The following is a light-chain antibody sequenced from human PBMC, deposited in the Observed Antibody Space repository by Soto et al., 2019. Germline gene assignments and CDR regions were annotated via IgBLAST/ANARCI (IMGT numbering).Light chain of an antibody. CDR3: HQAYTYPIT. CDR1: QSISRY. Sequence: DIQMTQSPSSLSASVGDRVTITCRASQSISRYLNWYQQKPGKAPKLLIYEASRLQSGVPSRISGSGSGTEFTLTISSLQREDFATFYCHQAYTYPITFGHGTRVEIK. CDR2: EAS. V-gene: IGKV1-39*01. J-gene: IGKJ5*01.